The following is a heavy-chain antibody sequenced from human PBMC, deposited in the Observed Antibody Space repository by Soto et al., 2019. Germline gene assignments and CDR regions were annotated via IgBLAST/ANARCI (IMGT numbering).Heavy chain of an antibody. CDR3: AKPSIGITAASGMDV. V-gene: IGHV3-23*01. D-gene: IGHD1-20*01. Sequence: EVQLLESGGGLVQPGGSLRLSCAASGFTFSTYAMNWVRQAPGKGLEWVSALSGSGASTYYADSVKGRFTISRDNSKNTLSLQMNSLRAEDTAVYYCAKPSIGITAASGMDVWGQGTTVPVAS. CDR1: GFTFSTYA. J-gene: IGHJ6*02. CDR2: LSGSGAST.